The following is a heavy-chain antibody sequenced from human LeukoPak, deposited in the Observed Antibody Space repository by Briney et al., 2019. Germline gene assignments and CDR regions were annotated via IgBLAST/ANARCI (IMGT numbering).Heavy chain of an antibody. CDR2: IWYDGSNK. Sequence: GGSLRLSCAASGFTFSSYGMHWVRQAPGKGLEWVAVIWYDGSNKYYADSVKGRFTISRDNSKNTLYLQMNSLRAEDTAVYYCARDVNCGGDCYPLGYWGQGTLVTVSS. CDR3: ARDVNCGGDCYPLGY. D-gene: IGHD2-21*02. V-gene: IGHV3-33*01. J-gene: IGHJ4*02. CDR1: GFTFSSYG.